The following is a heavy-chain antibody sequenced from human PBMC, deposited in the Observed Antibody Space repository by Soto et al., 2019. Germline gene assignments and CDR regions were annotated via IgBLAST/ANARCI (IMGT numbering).Heavy chain of an antibody. CDR1: NGSITSGNW. CDR3: ARVWGALAPIAGWFGP. V-gene: IGHV4-4*02. J-gene: IGHJ5*02. Sequence: QAQLQESGPGLVKPSGTLSLTCAVSNGSITSGNWWSWVRQPPGKGLEWIGDIYQTGSTNYNPSLRSRVIISVDKSKNNFSPSLSSVTAADTAVYFCARVWGALAPIAGWFGPWGRGILVTVSS. CDR2: IYQTGST. D-gene: IGHD3-16*01.